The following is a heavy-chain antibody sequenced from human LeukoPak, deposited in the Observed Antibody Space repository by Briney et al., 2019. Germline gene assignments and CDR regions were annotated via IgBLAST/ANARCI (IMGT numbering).Heavy chain of an antibody. CDR3: ARDIYGSGYGYFDQ. D-gene: IGHD3-10*01. CDR1: GVSMSTYF. V-gene: IGHV4-59*01. Sequence: SEALSLTCSVSGVSMSTYFWSWIRQPPGKGLEWLAFIHYTGETNYNPSLRSRLTISVDTSKNQFSLRLSSLTAADTAIYYCARDIYGSGYGYFDQWGQGALVTVSS. CDR2: IHYTGET. J-gene: IGHJ4*02.